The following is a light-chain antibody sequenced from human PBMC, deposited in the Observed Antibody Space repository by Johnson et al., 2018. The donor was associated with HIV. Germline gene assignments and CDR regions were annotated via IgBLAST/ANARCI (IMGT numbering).Light chain of an antibody. J-gene: IGLJ1*01. CDR1: SSNIGNNY. CDR3: GTWDSSLSALYV. V-gene: IGLV1-51*01. CDR2: DNN. Sequence: QPVLTQPPSVSAAPGQKVTISCSGSSSNIGNNYVSWYQQLPGTAPKLLIYDNNKRPSGIPDRFSGSKSGTSATLGITGLQTGDEADYYFGTWDSSLSALYVFGTGTKVTVL.